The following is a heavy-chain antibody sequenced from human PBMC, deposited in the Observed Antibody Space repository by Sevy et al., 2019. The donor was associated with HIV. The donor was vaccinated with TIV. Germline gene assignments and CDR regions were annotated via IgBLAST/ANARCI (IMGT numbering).Heavy chain of an antibody. CDR3: VPSGGGHVGY. CDR1: GFTLGSRW. Sequence: GGSLRLSCTASGFTLGSRWMSWVRQAPGKGLEWVANIKQDGSEKYYVDSVKDRFTISRDNAKNSLYLQMNSLRAEDTAVYYCVPSGGGHVGYWGQGTLVTVSS. V-gene: IGHV3-7*01. D-gene: IGHD2-15*01. J-gene: IGHJ4*02. CDR2: IKQDGSEK.